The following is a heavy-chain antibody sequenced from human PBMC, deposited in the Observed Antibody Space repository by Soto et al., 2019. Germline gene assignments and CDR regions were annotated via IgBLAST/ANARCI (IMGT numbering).Heavy chain of an antibody. CDR2: ISAYNGNT. Sequence: QVQLVQSGAEVKKPGASVKVSCKASGYTFTSYAISCVRQAPGQGLECMGWISAYNGNTNYAQKLQGRVTMTTDTSTSTADMELMSLRYYDTAVSYCARYLPAVDYWGQGTLVTVSS. CDR3: ARYLPAVDY. CDR1: GYTFTSYA. V-gene: IGHV1-18*01. J-gene: IGHJ4*02.